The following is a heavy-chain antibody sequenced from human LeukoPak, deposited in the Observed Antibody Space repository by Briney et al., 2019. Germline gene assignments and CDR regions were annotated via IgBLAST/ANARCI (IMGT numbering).Heavy chain of an antibody. CDR3: ARVEFAMAPFDY. D-gene: IGHD2-2*01. J-gene: IGHJ4*02. Sequence: ASVKVSCKASGYTFSTYGIAWVRQAPGQGLEWMGMINPSGGSTSYAQKFQGRVTMTRDTSTSTVYMELSSLRSEDTAVYYCARVEFAMAPFDYWGQGTLVTVSS. CDR1: GYTFSTYG. V-gene: IGHV1-46*01. CDR2: INPSGGST.